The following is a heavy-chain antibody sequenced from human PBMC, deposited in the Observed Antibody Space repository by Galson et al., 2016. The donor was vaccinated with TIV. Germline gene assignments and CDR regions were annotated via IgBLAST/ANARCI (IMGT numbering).Heavy chain of an antibody. CDR3: ARMGPINWGSVDY. D-gene: IGHD7-27*01. V-gene: IGHV5-51*01. CDR1: GYIFTNYW. J-gene: IGHJ4*02. Sequence: QSGAEVKKPGESLKISCKGSGYIFTNYWIAWVRQMPGEGLEWMGIIYPGDSDTRYSPSFQGQVTISADKSISTAYLQWSSLKASDTAMYYCARMGPINWGSVDYWGQGTLVTVSS. CDR2: IYPGDSDT.